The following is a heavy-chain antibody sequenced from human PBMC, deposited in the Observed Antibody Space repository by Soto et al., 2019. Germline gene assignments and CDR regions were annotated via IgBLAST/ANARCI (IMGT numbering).Heavy chain of an antibody. D-gene: IGHD2-2*02. J-gene: IGHJ4*01. Sequence: QVQLQESGPGLVKPSQTLSLTCTVSGGSISSGGYYWSWIRQHPGKGLEWIGYIYYSGSTYYNPSLESRVTISVDTSKNQFSLKLSSVTAADTAVYYCAGYGSSTSCYTGTDYWGRGTLVTVSS. CDR2: IYYSGST. CDR1: GGSISSGGYY. V-gene: IGHV4-31*03. CDR3: AGYGSSTSCYTGTDY.